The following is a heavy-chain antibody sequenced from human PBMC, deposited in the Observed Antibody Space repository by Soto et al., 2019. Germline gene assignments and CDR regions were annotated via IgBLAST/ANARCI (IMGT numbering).Heavy chain of an antibody. CDR3: VTNGMPGQNWFDS. J-gene: IGHJ5*01. D-gene: IGHD3-3*01. Sequence: SSETLSLPWTVSGGFISSGSYFLGWIPQPPGKGLGWIWSAHYSGSTHYTPSLKSRVAISVDTSKNQVSLNLRSVTAADTAVYYCVTNGMPGQNWFDSWSMGTPDTVSS. CDR1: GGFISSGSYF. CDR2: AHYSGST. V-gene: IGHV4-39*01.